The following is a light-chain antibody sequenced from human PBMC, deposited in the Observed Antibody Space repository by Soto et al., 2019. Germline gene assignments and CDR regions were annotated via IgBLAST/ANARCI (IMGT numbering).Light chain of an antibody. CDR3: QQYGGSPRT. CDR2: GAS. Sequence: EIVLTQSPGTLSLSPGEGATLSCRASQSVGGTFLAWYQQKGGQAPRLLIHGASNRATGIPDRFSGSGSGTDFTLTISRLETEDFAVYYGQQYGGSPRTFGQGTKVEVK. J-gene: IGKJ1*01. V-gene: IGKV3-20*01. CDR1: QSVGGTF.